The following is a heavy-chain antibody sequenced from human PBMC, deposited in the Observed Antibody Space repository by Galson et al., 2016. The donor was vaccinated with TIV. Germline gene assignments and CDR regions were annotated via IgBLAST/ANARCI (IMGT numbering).Heavy chain of an antibody. J-gene: IGHJ6*02. D-gene: IGHD4-17*01. CDR1: GFSIKSGYF. V-gene: IGHV4-38-2*02. CDR2: IYESGTT. CDR3: IREGSTVTMHHYFGMDV. Sequence: SKTLSLTCVVSGFSIKSGYFWGWIRQPPGKGLQWIASIYESGTTYSNPSLKSRLTMSVDTSKNQFSLKLSSVTAADTAVYYCIREGSTVTMHHYFGMDVWGQGTSVTVSS.